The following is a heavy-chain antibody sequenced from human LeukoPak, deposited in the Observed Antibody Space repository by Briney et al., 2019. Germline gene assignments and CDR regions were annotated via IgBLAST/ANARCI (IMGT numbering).Heavy chain of an antibody. V-gene: IGHV3-48*03. CDR3: ARENILTGRGAFDI. D-gene: IGHD3-9*01. J-gene: IGHJ3*02. CDR1: GFTFSSYE. CDR2: ISSSGSTI. Sequence: GGSLRLSCAASGFTFSSYEMNWVRQAPGKGLEWVSYISSSGSTIYYADSVKGRFTISRDNAKNSLYLQMSSLRAEDTAVYYCARENILTGRGAFDIWGQGTMVTVSS.